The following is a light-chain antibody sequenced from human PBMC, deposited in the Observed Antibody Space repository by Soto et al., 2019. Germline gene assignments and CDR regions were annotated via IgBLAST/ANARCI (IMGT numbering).Light chain of an antibody. CDR2: KAS. Sequence: QRTKSPSTLSASVGDRVTITCRASQSISSWLAWYQQKPGKAPKLLIYKASSLESGVPSRFSGSGPGTDFILTISSLQPEDFATYYCLKDYSFPLTCGGGNKGDIK. V-gene: IGKV1-5*03. J-gene: IGKJ4*01. CDR1: QSISSW. CDR3: LKDYSFPLT.